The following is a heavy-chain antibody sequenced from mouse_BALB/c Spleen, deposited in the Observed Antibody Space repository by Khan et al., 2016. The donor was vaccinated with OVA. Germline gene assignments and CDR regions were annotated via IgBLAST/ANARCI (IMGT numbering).Heavy chain of an antibody. CDR2: IYPGISDT. CDR3: TRSYDSHYFDY. V-gene: IGHV1-5*01. D-gene: IGHD2-4*01. J-gene: IGHJ2*01. Sequence: VQLQQSGTVLARPGASVKMSCKASGYSFTSYWMHWIKQRPGQGLEWIGAIYPGISDTRYNQKFKVKAKLTAVTSASTAYMELSSLTNEDSAVYFCTRSYDSHYFDYWGQGTTLTVSS. CDR1: GYSFTSYW.